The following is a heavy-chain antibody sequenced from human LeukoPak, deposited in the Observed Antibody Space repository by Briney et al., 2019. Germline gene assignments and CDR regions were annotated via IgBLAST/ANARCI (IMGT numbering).Heavy chain of an antibody. J-gene: IGHJ4*02. V-gene: IGHV4-34*01. CDR1: GGSISSYY. Sequence: SETLSLTCTVSGGSISSYYWSWIRQPPGKGLEWIGEINHSGSTNYNPSLKSRVTISVDTSKNQFSLKLSSVTAADTAVYYCARLYMVYFDYWGQGTLVTVSS. D-gene: IGHD3-10*01. CDR2: INHSGST. CDR3: ARLYMVYFDY.